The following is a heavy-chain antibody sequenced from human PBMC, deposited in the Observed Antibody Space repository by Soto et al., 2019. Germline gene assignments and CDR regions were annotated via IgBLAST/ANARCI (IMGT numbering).Heavy chain of an antibody. D-gene: IGHD3-10*01. CDR3: AQSGVWCGSSWFDH. CDR1: GFTFSSYA. Sequence: EVPLLESGGGLVQPGGSLRLSCAASGFTFSSYAMSWVRQAPGKGLEWVSAISGSGGSTYYADSVKGRFTISRDNYKNTLYLQMSSLRAEDTAVYYCAQSGVWCGSSWFDHWGQGTLVTVSS. V-gene: IGHV3-23*01. CDR2: ISGSGGST. J-gene: IGHJ5*02.